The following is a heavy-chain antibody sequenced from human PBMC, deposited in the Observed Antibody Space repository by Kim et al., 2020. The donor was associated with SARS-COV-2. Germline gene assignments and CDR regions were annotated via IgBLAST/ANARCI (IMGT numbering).Heavy chain of an antibody. CDR3: ARNIDYVEHFDY. V-gene: IGHV1-2*02. CDR1: GYIFTCYY. Sequence: ASVKVSCKASGYIFTCYYMLWVRQVPGQGVEWMGWSNPNSGGTKNAQKFQGRGTMTRDMSISTAYMELSRLRSDDLAVEYCARNIDYVEHFDYWGHGTLV. J-gene: IGHJ4*03. D-gene: IGHD3-16*01. CDR2: SNPNSGGT.